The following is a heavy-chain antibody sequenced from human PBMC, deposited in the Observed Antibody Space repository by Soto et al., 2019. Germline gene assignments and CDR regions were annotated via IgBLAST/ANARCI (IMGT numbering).Heavy chain of an antibody. Sequence: EVQLVESGGGLVQPGGSLRLSCAASGFTFSSYWMSWVRQAPGKGLVWVANIKPDGSDSYYVDSVKGRFTISRDNAKNSLYLQINSLRVEDTAVYYCAREDGWDLQDYWGQGTLVTVSS. CDR3: AREDGWDLQDY. J-gene: IGHJ4*02. CDR2: IKPDGSDS. CDR1: GFTFSSYW. D-gene: IGHD1-26*01. V-gene: IGHV3-7*05.